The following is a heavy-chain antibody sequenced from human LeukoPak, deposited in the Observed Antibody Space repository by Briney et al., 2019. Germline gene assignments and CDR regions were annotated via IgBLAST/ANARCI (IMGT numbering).Heavy chain of an antibody. V-gene: IGHV3-66*01. Sequence: LGGSLRLSCAASGFTVSSNYMSWVRQAPGKGLEWVSVIYSGGSTYYADSVKGRFTISRDNSKNTLYLQMNSLRAEDTAVYYCARDSRRILPSDWGQGTLVTVSS. CDR2: IYSGGST. J-gene: IGHJ4*02. CDR1: GFTVSSNY. CDR3: ARDSRRILPSD. D-gene: IGHD2-15*01.